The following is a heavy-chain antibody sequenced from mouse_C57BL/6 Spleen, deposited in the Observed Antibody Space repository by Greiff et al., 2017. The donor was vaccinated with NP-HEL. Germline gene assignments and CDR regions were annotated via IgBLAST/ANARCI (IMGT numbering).Heavy chain of an antibody. CDR2: IYPGSGST. CDR3: ASRRDDYDVGYAMDY. Sequence: QVQLQQPGAELVKPGASVKMSCKASGYTFTSYWITWVKQRPGQGLEWIGDIYPGSGSTNYNEKFKSKATLTVDTSSSTAYMQLSSLTSEDSAVYYCASRRDDYDVGYAMDYWGQGTSVTVSS. J-gene: IGHJ4*01. CDR1: GYTFTSYW. V-gene: IGHV1-55*01. D-gene: IGHD2-4*01.